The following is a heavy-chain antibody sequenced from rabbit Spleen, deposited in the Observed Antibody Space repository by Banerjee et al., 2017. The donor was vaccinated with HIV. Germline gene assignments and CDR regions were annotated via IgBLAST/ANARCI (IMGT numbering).Heavy chain of an antibody. CDR1: GLDFSDSYD. CDR3: AREWDL. V-gene: IGHV1S40*01. D-gene: IGHD3-1*01. CDR2: INVGSSGSI. Sequence: QQLVESGGGLVKPGASLTLSCKASGLDFSDSYDMCWVRQAPGKGLEWIACINVGSSGSIYYASWAKGRFTISKTSSTTVTLQMTSLTAADTATYFCAREWDLWGPGTLVTVS. J-gene: IGHJ4*01.